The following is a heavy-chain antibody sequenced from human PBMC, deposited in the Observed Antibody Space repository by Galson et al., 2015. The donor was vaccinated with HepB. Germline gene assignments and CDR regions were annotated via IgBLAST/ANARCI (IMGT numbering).Heavy chain of an antibody. CDR2: INPSGGST. CDR1: GHKFTSYY. CDR3: ARGVLLWDGPDY. J-gene: IGHJ4*02. D-gene: IGHD3-10*01. V-gene: IGHV1-46*01. Sequence: SVKVSCKASGHKFTSYYMHWVRQAPGQGLEWMGIINPSGGSTDYAQKFQGRLTMTRDTSTSTVFMELSSLRSEDTAVYHCARGVLLWDGPDYWGQGTLVTVSS.